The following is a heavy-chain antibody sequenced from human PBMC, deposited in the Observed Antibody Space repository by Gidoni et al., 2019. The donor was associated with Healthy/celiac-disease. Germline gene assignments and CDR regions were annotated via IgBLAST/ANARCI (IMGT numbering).Heavy chain of an antibody. CDR1: GGSISSSSYY. V-gene: IGHV4-39*01. CDR3: ARHHLGGYSQPGRWFDP. Sequence: QLQLQESGPGLVKPSETLSLTCTVPGGSISSSSYYWGWIRQPPGKGLEWIGSIYYSGSTYYNPSLKIRVTISVDTSKNQFSLKLSSVTAADTAVYYCARHHLGGYSQPGRWFDPWGQGTLVTVSS. D-gene: IGHD1-26*01. CDR2: IYYSGST. J-gene: IGHJ5*02.